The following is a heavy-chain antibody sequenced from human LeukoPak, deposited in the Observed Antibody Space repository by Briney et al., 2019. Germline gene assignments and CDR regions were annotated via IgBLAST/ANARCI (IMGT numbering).Heavy chain of an antibody. J-gene: IGHJ4*02. CDR2: ISGSGGST. CDR1: GFTFSSYA. Sequence: GGSLRLSCAASGFTFSSYAMSWVRQAPGKGLEWVSAISGSGGSTYYADSVKGRFTISRDNSKNTLYLQMNNLRAEDTAVYYCAKVDTAMITTIDYWGQGTLVTVSS. V-gene: IGHV3-23*01. D-gene: IGHD5-18*01. CDR3: AKVDTAMITTIDY.